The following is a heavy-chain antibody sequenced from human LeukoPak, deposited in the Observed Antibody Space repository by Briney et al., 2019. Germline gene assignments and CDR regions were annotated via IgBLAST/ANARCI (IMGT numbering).Heavy chain of an antibody. Sequence: PSETLSLTCTVSGGSISSYYWSWIRQPPGKGLEWIGYIYYSGSTNYNPSLKSRVTISVDTSKNQFSLKLSSVTAADTAVYYCARHPNTIAAAGTFDYWGQGTLVTVSS. V-gene: IGHV4-59*08. J-gene: IGHJ4*02. CDR3: ARHPNTIAAAGTFDY. CDR1: GGSISSYY. CDR2: IYYSGST. D-gene: IGHD6-13*01.